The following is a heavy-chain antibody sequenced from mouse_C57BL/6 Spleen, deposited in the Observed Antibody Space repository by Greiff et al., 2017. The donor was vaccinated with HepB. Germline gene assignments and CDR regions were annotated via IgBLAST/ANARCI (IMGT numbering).Heavy chain of an antibody. CDR1: GYTFTDYE. CDR3: TRAAHYYGSSYWYFDV. CDR2: IDPETGGT. Sequence: SGAELVRPGASVTLSCKASGYTFTDYEMHWVKQTPVHGLEWIGAIDPETGGTAYNQKFKGKAILTADKSSSTAYMELRSLTSEDSAVYYCTRAAHYYGSSYWYFDVWGTGTTVTVSS. D-gene: IGHD1-1*01. V-gene: IGHV1-15*01. J-gene: IGHJ1*03.